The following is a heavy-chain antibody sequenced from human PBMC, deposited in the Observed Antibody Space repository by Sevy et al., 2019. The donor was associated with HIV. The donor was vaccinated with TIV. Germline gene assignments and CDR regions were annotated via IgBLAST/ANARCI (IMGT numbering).Heavy chain of an antibody. V-gene: IGHV3-7*01. CDR1: GFTFSNYW. J-gene: IGHJ3*02. CDR2: IKPDGSEK. CDR3: ARVWVVVRETSYMTAALDI. Sequence: GGSLRLSCVASGFTFSNYWMSWVRQAPGKGLEWVANIKPDGSEKYYVDSVKGRFTISRANAKNSLYLQMNSLRAEDTAVYYCARVWVVVRETSYMTAALDIWGQGTMVTVSS. D-gene: IGHD3-10*01.